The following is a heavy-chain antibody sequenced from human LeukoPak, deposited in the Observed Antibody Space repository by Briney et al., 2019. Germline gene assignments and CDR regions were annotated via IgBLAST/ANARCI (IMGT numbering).Heavy chain of an antibody. CDR2: VSASSNYI. V-gene: IGHV3-21*01. CDR3: ARGTYDFAHAFDM. J-gene: IGHJ3*02. D-gene: IGHD3-3*01. CDR1: GFTFSEYT. Sequence: GGSLRLSCAASGFTFSEYTMSWVRQAPGKGPEWVSSVSASSNYIYYADSVKGRFTISRDNAENSLYLQMNSLRAEDTAVYYCARGTYDFAHAFDMWGQGTMVAVSS.